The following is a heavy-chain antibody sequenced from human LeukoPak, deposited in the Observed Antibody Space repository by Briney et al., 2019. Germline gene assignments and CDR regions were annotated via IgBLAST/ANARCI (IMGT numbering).Heavy chain of an antibody. CDR1: GVSISSYY. Sequence: SEALSLTCTVSGVSISSYYWSWIRQPPGKGLEWIGYIYYSGGTYYNPSLKSRVTISVDTSKNQFSLKLSSVTAADTAVYYCARGRTTIITIFGVVENAFDIWGQGTMVTVSS. V-gene: IGHV4-30-4*08. D-gene: IGHD3-3*01. J-gene: IGHJ3*02. CDR2: IYYSGGT. CDR3: ARGRTTIITIFGVVENAFDI.